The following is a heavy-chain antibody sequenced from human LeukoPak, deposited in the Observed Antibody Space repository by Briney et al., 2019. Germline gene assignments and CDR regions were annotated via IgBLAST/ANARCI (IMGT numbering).Heavy chain of an antibody. D-gene: IGHD2-8*01. J-gene: IGHJ3*02. CDR3: ARVGYLMDSFDI. V-gene: IGHV4-59*01. CDR1: GGSTSNYY. Sequence: SETLSPTCTVAGGSTSNYYWRWSRQPPQERVGWGMYIYYNGGTNYNPPLQSRVTISVDPSKNQFSLKLSSVTAADPAVYYCARVGYLMDSFDIWGQGTMLTVSS. CDR2: IYYNGGT.